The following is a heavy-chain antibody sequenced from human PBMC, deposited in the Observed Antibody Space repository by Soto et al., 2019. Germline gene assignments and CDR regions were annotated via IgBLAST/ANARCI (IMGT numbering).Heavy chain of an antibody. D-gene: IGHD3-22*01. V-gene: IGHV4-34*01. Sequence: SETLSLTCAVYGGSFSGYYWSWIRQPPGKGLEWIGEINHSGSTNYNPSLKSRVTISVDTSKNQVVLTMTNMDPVDTATYYCARIPYRYYDSSGYYRGAFDIWGQGTMVTVSS. CDR3: ARIPYRYYDSSGYYRGAFDI. CDR1: GGSFSGYY. J-gene: IGHJ3*02. CDR2: INHSGST.